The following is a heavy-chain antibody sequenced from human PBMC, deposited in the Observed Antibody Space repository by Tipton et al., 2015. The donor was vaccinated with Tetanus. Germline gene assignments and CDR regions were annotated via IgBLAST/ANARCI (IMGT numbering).Heavy chain of an antibody. J-gene: IGHJ4*02. Sequence: SLRLSCAASGFTVSSNYMSWVRQAPGKGLEWVSVIYSGGSTYYADSVKGRFTISRDNSKNTLYLQMNSLRAEDTAVYYCASQGPLRGGTADFDYWGQGTLVTVSS. CDR2: IYSGGST. CDR3: ASQGPLRGGTADFDY. V-gene: IGHV3-53*01. D-gene: IGHD2-15*01. CDR1: GFTVSSNY.